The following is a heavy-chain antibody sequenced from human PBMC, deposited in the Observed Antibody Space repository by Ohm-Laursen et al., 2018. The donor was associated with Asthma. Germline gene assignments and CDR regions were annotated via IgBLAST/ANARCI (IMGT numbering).Heavy chain of an antibody. CDR3: ARTEAEWEIRGREYSLVH. J-gene: IGHJ1*01. D-gene: IGHD1-26*01. V-gene: IGHV3-21*01. Sequence: SLRLSFSPSASSFSLYSIHWIRPAPRKALEWVASISPPSPFIYYAASVRGRVTTSRDTAKNLVYLQMDGLRVDDTALYYCARTEAEWEIRGREYSLVHWGQGTLVTVSS. CDR2: ISPPSPFI. CDR1: ASSFSLYS.